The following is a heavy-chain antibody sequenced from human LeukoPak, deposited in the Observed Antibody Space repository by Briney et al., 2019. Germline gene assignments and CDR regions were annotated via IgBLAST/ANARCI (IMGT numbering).Heavy chain of an antibody. J-gene: IGHJ4*02. CDR2: IYSGGSI. Sequence: GGSLRLSCAASGLIVSSNYMTWVRQAPGKGLEWVSVIYSGGSIYYADSVKGRFTISRDNAKNSLYLQMNSLRAEDTAVYYCARLYCSGGSCYYSAPFDYWGQGTLVTVSS. D-gene: IGHD2-15*01. CDR1: GLIVSSNY. V-gene: IGHV3-53*01. CDR3: ARLYCSGGSCYYSAPFDY.